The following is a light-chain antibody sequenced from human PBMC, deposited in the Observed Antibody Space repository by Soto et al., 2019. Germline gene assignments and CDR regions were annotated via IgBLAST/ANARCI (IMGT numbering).Light chain of an antibody. CDR2: SND. CDR3: AAWDDSLTGPAV. V-gene: IGLV1-44*01. J-gene: IGLJ2*01. CDR1: SSNIGSYA. Sequence: QAVVTQPPSASGTPGQRVTISCSGSSSNIGSYAVNWYQQLPGTALKLLIYSNDQRPSGVPDRFSGSKSGTSASLAIGGLQSEDEADYYCAAWDDSLTGPAVFGGGTKLTVL.